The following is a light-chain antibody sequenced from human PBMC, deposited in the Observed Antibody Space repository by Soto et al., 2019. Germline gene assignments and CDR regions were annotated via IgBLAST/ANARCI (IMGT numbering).Light chain of an antibody. V-gene: IGLV2-14*01. CDR3: SSYTSISTVV. CDR1: SSDVGGYNY. Sequence: QSALTQPASVSGSPGQSITISCTGTSSDVGGYNYVSWYQQRPGKAPKLMIYEVSHRPSVDSNRFSGSKSGKTASLTISGLQAEDEADYYGSSYTSISTVVFGGGTKLPVL. J-gene: IGLJ2*01. CDR2: EVS.